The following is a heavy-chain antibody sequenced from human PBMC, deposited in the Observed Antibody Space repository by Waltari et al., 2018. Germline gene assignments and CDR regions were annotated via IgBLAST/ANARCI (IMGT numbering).Heavy chain of an antibody. V-gene: IGHV3-53*01. CDR3: ARGSIAASGTFDY. CDR1: GFTVSGNY. CDR2: IYSGGST. Sequence: EVQLVESGGNLIQPGGSLRLSCAASGFTVSGNYMSWVRQTPGKGLECVSVIYSGGSTYYADSVKGRFTISRDNSKNTLYLQMNSLRAEDTAVYYCARGSIAASGTFDYWGQGTLVTVSS. D-gene: IGHD6-13*01. J-gene: IGHJ4*02.